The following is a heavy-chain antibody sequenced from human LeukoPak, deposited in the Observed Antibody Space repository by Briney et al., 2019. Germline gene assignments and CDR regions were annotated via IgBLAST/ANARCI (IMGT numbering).Heavy chain of an antibody. CDR1: GFTFSSYS. J-gene: IGHJ4*02. Sequence: GGSLRLSCAASGFTFSSYSMNWVRQAPGKGLELVSSISSSSSYIYYADSVKGRFTISRDNAKNSLYLQVNSLRAEDTAVYYCAIYVYSSGWYTIDYWGQGTLVTVSS. V-gene: IGHV3-21*01. CDR3: AIYVYSSGWYTIDY. CDR2: ISSSSSYI. D-gene: IGHD6-19*01.